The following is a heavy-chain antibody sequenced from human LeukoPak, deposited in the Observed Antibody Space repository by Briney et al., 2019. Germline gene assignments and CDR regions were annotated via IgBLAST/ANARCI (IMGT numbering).Heavy chain of an antibody. V-gene: IGHV3-11*01. J-gene: IGHJ4*02. Sequence: GGSLRLSCAASGFAFSDYYMSWIRQAPGKGLEWVLHISSSDNSIHYADSVKGRFTISRDNAKNSLYLQMNSLRVEDTAVYYCARDHQGVVDHWGQGTLVTVSS. D-gene: IGHD2-15*01. CDR2: ISSSDNSI. CDR1: GFAFSDYY. CDR3: ARDHQGVVDH.